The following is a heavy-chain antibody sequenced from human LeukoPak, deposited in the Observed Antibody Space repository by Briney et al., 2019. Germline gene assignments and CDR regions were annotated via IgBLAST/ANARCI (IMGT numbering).Heavy chain of an antibody. D-gene: IGHD3-3*01. J-gene: IGHJ4*02. V-gene: IGHV1-18*01. CDR1: GYTFTSYG. CDR2: ISAYNGNT. Sequence: ASVKVSCKASGYTFTSYGISWVRQAPGQGLEWMGWISAYNGNTNYAQKLQGRVTMTTDTSTSTAYMELRSLGSDDTAVYYCARVSYDFWSGYHLDYWGQGTLVTVSS. CDR3: ARVSYDFWSGYHLDY.